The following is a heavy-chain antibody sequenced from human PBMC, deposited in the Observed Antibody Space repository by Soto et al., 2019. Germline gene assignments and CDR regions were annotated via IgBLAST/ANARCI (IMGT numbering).Heavy chain of an antibody. CDR1: GYSFTSYW. J-gene: IGHJ6*02. CDR3: ARHLEITESYYYYGMDV. V-gene: IGHV5-51*01. CDR2: IYPGDSDT. Sequence: AXESLRMSCGGAGYSFTSYWIGWVRQMPGKGLEWMGIIYPGDSDTRYSPSFQGQVTISADKSISTAYLQWSSLKASDPAMYSCARHLEITESYYYYGMDVWGQGTKVNVYS. D-gene: IGHD1-1*01.